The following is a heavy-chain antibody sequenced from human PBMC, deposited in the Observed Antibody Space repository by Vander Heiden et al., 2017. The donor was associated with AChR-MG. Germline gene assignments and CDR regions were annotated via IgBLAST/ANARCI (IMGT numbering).Heavy chain of an antibody. CDR3: TRADTVVGAAYYFDF. D-gene: IGHD1-26*01. CDR2: IRKKAFGGTR. CDR1: GFTFDEYG. J-gene: IGHJ4*02. V-gene: IGHV3-49*04. Sequence: EVQLVVSGGGLEQPGRSLRLSCRASGFTFDEYGMNWVRQAPGKGLGWVSSIRKKAFGGTREYAASVKDRFIISRDNSESIAYLQMNSLKTEDTAVYYCTRADTVVGAAYYFDFWDQGTLVTVSS.